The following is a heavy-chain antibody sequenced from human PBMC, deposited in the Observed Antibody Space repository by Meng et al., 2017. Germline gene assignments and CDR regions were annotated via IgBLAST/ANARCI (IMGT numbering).Heavy chain of an antibody. CDR1: GGSISSGGYY. V-gene: IGHV4-31*02. D-gene: IGHD3-22*01. Sequence: SCTVSGGSISSGGYYWSWIRQHPGKGLEWIGYIYYSGSTYYNPSLKSRVTISVDTSKNQFSLKLSSVTAADTAVYYCARVGYYYDSSGPLDIWGQGTMVTVSS. CDR2: IYYSGST. CDR3: ARVGYYYDSSGPLDI. J-gene: IGHJ3*02.